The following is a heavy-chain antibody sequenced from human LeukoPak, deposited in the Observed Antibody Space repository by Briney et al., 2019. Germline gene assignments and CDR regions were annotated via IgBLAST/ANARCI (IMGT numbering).Heavy chain of an antibody. D-gene: IGHD2-15*01. Sequence: GGSLRLSCAASGFTFSSHTMNWVRQAPGKGLEWVSSVSSSSIFIYYADSVKGRFTISRDNAKNSLDLQMNSLRVDDTAVYYCARDIIRGYLDQWGQGTLVTVFS. V-gene: IGHV3-21*01. CDR3: ARDIIRGYLDQ. J-gene: IGHJ4*02. CDR1: GFTFSSHT. CDR2: VSSSSIFI.